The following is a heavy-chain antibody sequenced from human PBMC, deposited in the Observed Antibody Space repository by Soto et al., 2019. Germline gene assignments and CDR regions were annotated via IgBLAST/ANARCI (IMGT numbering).Heavy chain of an antibody. V-gene: IGHV4-34*01. D-gene: IGHD3-10*01. CDR1: GGSFSGYY. Sequence: QVQLQQWGAGLLKPSETLSLTCAVYGGSFSGYYWSWIRQPPGKGLEWIGEINHSGSTNYNPSLKRRVNISVDTSKNQFSLKLSSVTAADTAVYYCARGPMVRGVPYSYYGMDVWGQGTTVTVS. CDR2: INHSGST. J-gene: IGHJ6*02. CDR3: ARGPMVRGVPYSYYGMDV.